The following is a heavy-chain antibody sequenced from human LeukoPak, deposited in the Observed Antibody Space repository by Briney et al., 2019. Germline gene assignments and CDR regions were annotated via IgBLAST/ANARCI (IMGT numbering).Heavy chain of an antibody. D-gene: IGHD2-2*01. V-gene: IGHV1-2*02. CDR3: AKVGRGSVYCSSTSCNYFDY. Sequence: ASVKVSCKASGYTFTGYYMHWVRQAPGQGLEWMGWINPNSGGTNYAQKFQGRVTMTRDTSISTAYMELSRLRAEDTALYYCAKVGRGSVYCSSTSCNYFDYWGQGTLVTVSS. J-gene: IGHJ4*02. CDR2: INPNSGGT. CDR1: GYTFTGYY.